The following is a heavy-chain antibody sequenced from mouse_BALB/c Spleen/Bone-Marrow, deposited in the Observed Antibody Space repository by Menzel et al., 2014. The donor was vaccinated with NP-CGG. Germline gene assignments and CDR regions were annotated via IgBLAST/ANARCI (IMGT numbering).Heavy chain of an antibody. V-gene: IGHV1-9*01. CDR3: ARTHHLYYAMDY. CDR1: GYTFSSSW. J-gene: IGHJ4*01. Sequence: QVQLKQSGAELMKPGASVKISCKATGYTFSSSWIEWVNQRPGHGLEWIGEILPGSGSTNYNEKFKGKATFTAYTSSNTAYMQLSSLTSEDSAVYYCARTHHLYYAMDYWGQGTSVTASS. CDR2: ILPGSGST.